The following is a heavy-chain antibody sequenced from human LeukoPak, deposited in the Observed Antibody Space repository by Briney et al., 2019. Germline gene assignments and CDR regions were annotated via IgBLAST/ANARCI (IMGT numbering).Heavy chain of an antibody. CDR2: INPESGGT. D-gene: IGHD1-26*01. Sequence: ASVKVSCKASGYTFTGYYIHWVRQAPGQGLEWRGWINPESGGTNYAQKFQGRVTMTRDTSISTAYMELTSLRSDDTAMYYCARLPVIVGAWSPIDYWGQGTRVTVSS. CDR1: GYTFTGYY. V-gene: IGHV1-2*02. CDR3: ARLPVIVGAWSPIDY. J-gene: IGHJ4*02.